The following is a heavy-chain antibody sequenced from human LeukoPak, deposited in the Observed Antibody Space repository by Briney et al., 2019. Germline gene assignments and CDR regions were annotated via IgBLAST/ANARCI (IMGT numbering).Heavy chain of an antibody. CDR3: ARVEAGCGGDCYEYYYYGMDV. CDR1: GFTFSTYN. V-gene: IGHV3-21*01. Sequence: PGGSLRLSCAASGFTFSTYNMNWVRQAPGKGLEWVSSISSSSSYIYYADSVKGRFTISKDNAKNSLYLQMNSLRAEDTAVYYCARVEAGCGGDCYEYYYYGMDVWGQGTTVTVSS. CDR2: ISSSSSYI. J-gene: IGHJ6*02. D-gene: IGHD2-21*02.